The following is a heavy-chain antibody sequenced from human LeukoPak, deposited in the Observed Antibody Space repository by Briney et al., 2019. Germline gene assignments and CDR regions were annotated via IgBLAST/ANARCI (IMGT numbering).Heavy chain of an antibody. V-gene: IGHV3-23*01. J-gene: IGHJ5*02. CDR2: ISGSGGST. CDR1: GFTFSSYA. Sequence: GGSLRLSCAASGFTFSSYAMSWVRQAPGKGLEWVSAISGSGGSTYYADSVKGRFTISRDNSKNTLYLQMNSLRAEDMAVYYCATRYCSGGSCQKTYNWFGPWGQGTLVTVSS. D-gene: IGHD2-15*01. CDR3: ATRYCSGGSCQKTYNWFGP.